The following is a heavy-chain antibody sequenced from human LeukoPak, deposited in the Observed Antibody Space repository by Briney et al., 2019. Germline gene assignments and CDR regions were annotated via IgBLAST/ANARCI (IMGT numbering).Heavy chain of an antibody. CDR2: IYYSGST. CDR1: GGSISSSSYY. V-gene: IGHV4-39*01. CDR3: ARQPVYHYYDSSGYFPSWFDP. D-gene: IGHD3-22*01. J-gene: IGHJ5*02. Sequence: SETLSLTCTVSGGSISSSSYYWGWIRQPPGEGLEWIGSIYYSGSTYYNPSLKSRVTISVDTSKNQFSLKLSSVTAADTAVYYCARQPVYHYYDSSGYFPSWFDPWGQGTLVTVSS.